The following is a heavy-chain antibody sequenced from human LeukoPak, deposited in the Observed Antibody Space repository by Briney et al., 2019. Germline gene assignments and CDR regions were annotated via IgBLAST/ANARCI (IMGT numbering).Heavy chain of an antibody. V-gene: IGHV3-21*01. D-gene: IGHD3-10*01. CDR1: GFTFSSYS. J-gene: IGHJ4*02. CDR2: ISSSSSYL. CDR3: ARDGSLITMVRGVDEGAYFDY. Sequence: PGGSLRLSCAASGFTFSSYSMNWVRQAPGKGLQWVSSISSSSSYLYYADSVKGRFTISRDNAKNSLYLQMNSLRAEDTAVYYCARDGSLITMVRGVDEGAYFDYWGQGTLVTVSS.